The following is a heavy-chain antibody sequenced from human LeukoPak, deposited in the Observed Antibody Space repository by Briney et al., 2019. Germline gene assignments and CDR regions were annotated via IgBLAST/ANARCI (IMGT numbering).Heavy chain of an antibody. CDR2: IYYSGST. Sequence: PSETLSLTCTVSGGSISSYYWSWIRQPPGKGVEWIGYIYYSGSTNYNPSLKSRVTISVDTSKNQFSLKLSSVTAADTAVYYCARFKGAGTINSFDYWGQGTLVTVSS. J-gene: IGHJ4*02. V-gene: IGHV4-59*08. CDR1: GGSISSYY. D-gene: IGHD1-7*01. CDR3: ARFKGAGTINSFDY.